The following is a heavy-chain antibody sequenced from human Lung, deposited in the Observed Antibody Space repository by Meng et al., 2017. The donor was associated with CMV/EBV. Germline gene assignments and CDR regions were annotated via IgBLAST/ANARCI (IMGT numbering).Heavy chain of an antibody. CDR1: GFTFSDYS. V-gene: IGHV3-21*01. CDR3: VPVVDRYYSDWYLFDH. CDR2: ITISGGTI. Sequence: EVQLVESGGGLVKPGGSLRLSCAASGFTFSDYSMSWVRQAPGKGLDWVSSITISGGTIYYADSVKGRFTISRDNAKTSLYLQMNSLRAEDTAVYYCVPVVDRYYSDWYLFDHWGQGTLVTVSS. J-gene: IGHJ4*02. D-gene: IGHD6-19*01.